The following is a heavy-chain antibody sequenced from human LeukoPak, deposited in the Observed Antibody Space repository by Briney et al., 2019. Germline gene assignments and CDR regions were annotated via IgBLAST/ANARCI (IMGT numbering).Heavy chain of an antibody. CDR2: LYPGDSDT. J-gene: IGHJ4*02. D-gene: IGHD3-10*02. CDR3: ARLFASYFDY. V-gene: IGHV5-51*01. CDR1: GYSFTSNW. Sequence: GESLKISCKGSGYSFTSNWIGWVRQMPGKGLEWMGILYPGDSDTRYSPSFQGQVTISADTSISTAYLQWSSLKASDTAMYYCARLFASYFDYWGQGTLVTVSS.